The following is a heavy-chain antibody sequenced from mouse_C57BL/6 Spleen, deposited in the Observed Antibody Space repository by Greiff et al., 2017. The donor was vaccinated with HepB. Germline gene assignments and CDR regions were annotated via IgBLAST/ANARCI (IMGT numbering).Heavy chain of an antibody. V-gene: IGHV3-6*01. CDR3: ARGAWGDDYGFDY. Sequence: DVKLQESGPGLVKPSQSLSLTCSVTGYSITSGYYWNWIRQFPGNKLEWMGYISYDGSNNYNPSLNNRISITRDTSKNQFFLKLNSVTTEDTAAYYWARGAWGDDYGFDYWGQGTTLTVSS. D-gene: IGHD2-4*01. CDR2: ISYDGSN. J-gene: IGHJ2*01. CDR1: GYSITSGYY.